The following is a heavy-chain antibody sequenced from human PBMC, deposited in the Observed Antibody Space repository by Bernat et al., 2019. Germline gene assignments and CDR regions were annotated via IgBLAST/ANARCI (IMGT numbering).Heavy chain of an antibody. CDR3: ARGIRGVEYYGMDV. Sequence: EVQLVESGGGLVQPGGSLRLSCAASGFTVSSNYMSWVRQAPGKGLEWVSVIYSGGSTYYADSVKGRFTISRHNSKNTLYLQMNSLRAEDTAVYYCARGIRGVEYYGMDVWGQGTTVTVSS. CDR2: IYSGGST. V-gene: IGHV3-53*04. J-gene: IGHJ6*02. CDR1: GFTVSSNY. D-gene: IGHD3-10*01.